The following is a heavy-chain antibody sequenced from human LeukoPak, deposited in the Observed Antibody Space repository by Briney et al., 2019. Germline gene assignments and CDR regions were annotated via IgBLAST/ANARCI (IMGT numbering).Heavy chain of an antibody. CDR2: IIPIFGTA. V-gene: IGHV1-69*13. CDR3: ARGLLRSFDY. CDR1: GGTFSSYA. Sequence: SVKVSCKASGGTFSSYAISWVRQAPGQGLEWMGGIIPIFGTANYAQKFQGRVTITADESTSTAYTALSSLRSEDAAVYYFARGLLRSFDYWGQGTLVTVSS. J-gene: IGHJ4*02. D-gene: IGHD3-3*01.